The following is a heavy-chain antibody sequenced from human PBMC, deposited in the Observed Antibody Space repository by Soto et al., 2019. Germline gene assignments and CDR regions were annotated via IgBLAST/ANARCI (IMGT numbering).Heavy chain of an antibody. D-gene: IGHD2-2*03. J-gene: IGHJ5*02. CDR2: IYYSGST. V-gene: IGHV4-59*01. CDR1: GGSISSYY. CDR3: ARVGYCISTSCPPPGWFDP. Sequence: SETLSLTCPVSGGSISSYYLSWIRQPPGKGLEWIGYIYYSGSTNYNPSLKSRVTISVDTSKNQFSLKLSSVTAADTAVYYCARVGYCISTSCPPPGWFDPWGQGTLVTVSS.